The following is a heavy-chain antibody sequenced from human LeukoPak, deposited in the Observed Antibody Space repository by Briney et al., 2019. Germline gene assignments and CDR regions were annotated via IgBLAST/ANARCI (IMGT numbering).Heavy chain of an antibody. CDR2: IKSKTEDGTT. J-gene: IGHJ4*02. D-gene: IGHD1-26*01. Sequence: PGRSLRLSCAASGFNNVWMSWVRQAPGKGLEWVGRIKSKTEDGTTDYAAPVKGRFTISRDDSKSTLYLQMNGLKTEDTAVYYCTSEDQGGFDHWGQGTLVTVSS. CDR1: GFNNVW. V-gene: IGHV3-15*01. CDR3: TSEDQGGFDH.